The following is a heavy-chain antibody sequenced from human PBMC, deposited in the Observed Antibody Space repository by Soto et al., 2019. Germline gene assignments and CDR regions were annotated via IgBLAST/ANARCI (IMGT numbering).Heavy chain of an antibody. Sequence: QVPLQESGPGLVKPSQTLSLTCTVSGGSISSGGYYWSWIRQHPGKGLEWIGYIYYSGSTYYNPSLQSRVTISVDTSKIPFSLKLSPVTAAVTAVYYCAGIYSGSPGGTLRYWGQGTLVTVSS. CDR2: IYYSGST. CDR3: AGIYSGSPGGTLRY. V-gene: IGHV4-31*03. D-gene: IGHD1-26*01. J-gene: IGHJ4*02. CDR1: GGSISSGGYY.